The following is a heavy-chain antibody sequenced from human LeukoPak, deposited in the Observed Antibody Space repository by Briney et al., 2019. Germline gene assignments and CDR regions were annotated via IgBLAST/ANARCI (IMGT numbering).Heavy chain of an antibody. CDR3: ARDSIAAAAH. CDR2: ISSSSSYI. V-gene: IGHV3-21*01. Sequence: NPGGSLRLSCAASGFTFSSYSMNWVRQALENGLEWVSSISSSSSYIYYADSVKGRFTISRDNAKNSLYLQMNSLRAEDTAVYYCARDSIAAAAHWGQGTLVTVSS. J-gene: IGHJ4*02. D-gene: IGHD6-13*01. CDR1: GFTFSSYS.